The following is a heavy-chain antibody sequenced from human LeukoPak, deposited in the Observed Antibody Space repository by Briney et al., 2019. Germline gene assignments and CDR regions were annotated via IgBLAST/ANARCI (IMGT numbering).Heavy chain of an antibody. CDR2: ISYDGSNK. Sequence: GGSLRLSCAASGFTFSSYAMHWVRQAPGKGLEWVAVISYDGSNKYYADSVKGRFTISRDNSKNTLYLQMNSLRAEDTAVYYCARGGYSSSWYHFGYWGQGTLVTVSS. J-gene: IGHJ4*02. V-gene: IGHV3-30-3*01. CDR3: ARGGYSSSWYHFGY. CDR1: GFTFSSYA. D-gene: IGHD6-13*01.